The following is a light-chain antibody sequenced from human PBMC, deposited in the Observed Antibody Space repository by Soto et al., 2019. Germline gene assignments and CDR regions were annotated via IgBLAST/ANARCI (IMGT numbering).Light chain of an antibody. CDR2: GAS. Sequence: EIVMTQSPATLSVSPGERATLSCRASQSVSSNLAWYQQKPGQAPRLLIYGASTRATGIPARFSGSGSGTDFTLTLSSLQSEDFAVYYCQQYNNWPGTFGQGTKV. V-gene: IGKV3-15*01. CDR1: QSVSSN. CDR3: QQYNNWPGT. J-gene: IGKJ1*01.